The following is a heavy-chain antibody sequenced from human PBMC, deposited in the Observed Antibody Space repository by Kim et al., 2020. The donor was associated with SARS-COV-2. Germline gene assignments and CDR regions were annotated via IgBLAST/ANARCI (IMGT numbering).Heavy chain of an antibody. CDR2: IYYSGST. D-gene: IGHD6-13*01. CDR1: GGSISSGGYY. J-gene: IGHJ5*02. CDR3: ARCYIRTIGIAAAGENWFDP. V-gene: IGHV4-31*03. Sequence: SETLSLTCTVSGGSISSGGYYWSWIRQHPGKGLEWIGYIYYSGSTYYNPSLKSRVTISVDTSKNQFSLKLSSVTAADTAVYYCARCYIRTIGIAAAGENWFDPWGQGTLVTVSS.